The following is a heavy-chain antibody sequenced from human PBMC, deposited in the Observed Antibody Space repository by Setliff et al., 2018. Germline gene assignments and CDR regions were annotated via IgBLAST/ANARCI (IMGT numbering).Heavy chain of an antibody. Sequence: ASVKVSCKASGYTFSDYGITWVRQAPGQGLEWMGWISGYTGNAYYAHKFQDRVTMTTDTSTGTAYMEVTSLRSDDTAIYFCAKEPAVSLTEAVRRTYYDYAMDAWGQGTTVTVSS. CDR2: ISGYTGNA. CDR1: GYTFSDYG. J-gene: IGHJ6*02. CDR3: AKEPAVSLTEAVRRTYYDYAMDA. D-gene: IGHD3-9*01. V-gene: IGHV1-18*01.